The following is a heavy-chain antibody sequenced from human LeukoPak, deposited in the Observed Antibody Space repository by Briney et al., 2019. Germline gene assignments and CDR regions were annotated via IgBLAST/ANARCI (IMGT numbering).Heavy chain of an antibody. Sequence: PGGSLRLSCAASGFTFSSYAMSWVRQAPGKGLEWVSAISGSGGSTYYADSVKGRFTISRDNSKNTLYLQMNSLRAEDTAVYYCARDEGYGSGSSFDYWGQGTLVTVSS. D-gene: IGHD3-10*01. V-gene: IGHV3-23*01. J-gene: IGHJ4*02. CDR1: GFTFSSYA. CDR2: ISGSGGST. CDR3: ARDEGYGSGSSFDY.